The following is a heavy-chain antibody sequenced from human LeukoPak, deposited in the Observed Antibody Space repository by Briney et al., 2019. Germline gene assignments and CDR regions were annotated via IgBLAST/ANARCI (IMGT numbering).Heavy chain of an antibody. D-gene: IGHD2-21*02. CDR2: ISPNSGGT. V-gene: IGHV1-2*02. J-gene: IGHJ4*02. Sequence: GASVKVSCKASGYTFTGYYMHWVRQAPGQGLEWMGWISPNSGGTNYAQKFQGRVTMTRDTSISTAYMELSRLRSDDTAVYYCARSVHIVVVTAIGYWGQGTLVTVSS. CDR3: ARSVHIVVVTAIGY. CDR1: GYTFTGYY.